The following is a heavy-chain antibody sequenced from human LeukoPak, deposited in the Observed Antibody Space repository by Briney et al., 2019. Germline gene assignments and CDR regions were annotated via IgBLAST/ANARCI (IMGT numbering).Heavy chain of an antibody. Sequence: GGSLRLSCAASGFTFSSYSMNWVRQAPGKGLEWVSYISSSSSTIYYADSVKGRFTISRDNAKNSLYLQMNSLRAEDTAVYYCARTSTQDYDFWSGYYGHYYYYMDVWGKGTTVTVSS. CDR3: ARTSTQDYDFWSGYYGHYYYYMDV. CDR2: ISSSSSTI. CDR1: GFTFSSYS. J-gene: IGHJ6*03. D-gene: IGHD3-3*01. V-gene: IGHV3-48*01.